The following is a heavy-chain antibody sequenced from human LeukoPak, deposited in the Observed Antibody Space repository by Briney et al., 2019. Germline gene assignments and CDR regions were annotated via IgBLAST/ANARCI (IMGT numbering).Heavy chain of an antibody. J-gene: IGHJ4*02. CDR3: ARAGGSYTSDY. V-gene: IGHV4-59*01. Sequence: SETLSLTCTVSGGPISSYYWSWIRQPPGKGLEWIGYIDYSGSTNCNPSLESRVTMSVDTSKNQFSLKLNSVTAADAAVYYCARAGGSYTSDYWGQGTLVTVSS. CDR2: IDYSGST. CDR1: GGPISSYY. D-gene: IGHD1-26*01.